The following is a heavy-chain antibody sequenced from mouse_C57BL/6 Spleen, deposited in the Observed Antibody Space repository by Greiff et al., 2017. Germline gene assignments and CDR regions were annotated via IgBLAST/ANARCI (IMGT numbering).Heavy chain of an antibody. J-gene: IGHJ3*01. Sequence: EVQLQQSGPELVKPGASVKISCKASGYTFTDYYMNWVKQSPGQSLEWIGDINPNNGGTSYNQKFKGKATLTVDKSSSTAYMELRSLTSEDSAVDYCARWGWLLRGFAYWGQGTLVTVAA. CDR2: INPNNGGT. CDR1: GYTFTDYY. CDR3: ARWGWLLRGFAY. D-gene: IGHD2-3*01. V-gene: IGHV1-26*01.